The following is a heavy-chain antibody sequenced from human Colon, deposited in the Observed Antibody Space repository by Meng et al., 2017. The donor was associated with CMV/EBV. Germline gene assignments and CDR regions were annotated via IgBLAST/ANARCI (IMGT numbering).Heavy chain of an antibody. Sequence: SGFSFNSFGVHWVRQDPGRGLEWVALIWFDGTNKYYADSVKGRFTISRDISNNTVNLQMNSLRAEDTAVYFCVKSATYHLLTYFDHWGQGTLVTVSS. CDR2: IWFDGTNK. CDR3: VKSATYHLLTYFDH. D-gene: IGHD1-14*01. V-gene: IGHV3-33*06. J-gene: IGHJ4*02. CDR1: GFSFNSFG.